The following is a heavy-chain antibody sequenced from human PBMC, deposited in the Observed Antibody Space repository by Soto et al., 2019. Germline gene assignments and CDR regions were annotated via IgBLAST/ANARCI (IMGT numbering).Heavy chain of an antibody. J-gene: IGHJ3*02. CDR1: GGSFSGYY. Sequence: QVQLQQWGAGLLKPSETLSLTCAVYGGSFSGYYWSWIRQPPGKGLEWIGEINHSGSTNYNPSHKSRVTISVDTSKNQFSLKLSSVTAADTAVYYCAAPTVTTARDAFDIWGQGTMVTVSS. CDR2: INHSGST. V-gene: IGHV4-34*01. D-gene: IGHD4-17*01. CDR3: AAPTVTTARDAFDI.